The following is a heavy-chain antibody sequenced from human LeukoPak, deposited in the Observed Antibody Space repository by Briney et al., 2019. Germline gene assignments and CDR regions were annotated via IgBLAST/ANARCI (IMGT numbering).Heavy chain of an antibody. CDR2: IYYSGST. CDR3: ARGRLRLGELSFGFDY. V-gene: IGHV4-31*03. Sequence: SSQTLSLTCTVSGCSISSGGYYWSWIRQHPGKGLEWIGYIYYSGSTYYNPSLKSRVTISVDTSKNQFSLKLSSVTAADTAVYYCARGRLRLGELSFGFDYWGQGTLVTVSS. D-gene: IGHD3-16*02. J-gene: IGHJ4*02. CDR1: GCSISSGGYY.